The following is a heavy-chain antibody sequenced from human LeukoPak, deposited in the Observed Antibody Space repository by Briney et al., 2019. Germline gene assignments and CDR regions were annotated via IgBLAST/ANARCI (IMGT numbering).Heavy chain of an antibody. V-gene: IGHV1-2*02. CDR3: ARDRYWGSSGYYFDY. Sequence: GASVKVSCKASGYTFTGYYMHWVRQAPGQGLEWMGWINPNSGGTNFAQKVQGRVTMPRDTSISTAYMELSRLRSDDTPVYYCARDRYWGSSGYYFDYWGQGTLVTVSS. D-gene: IGHD3-16*01. CDR2: INPNSGGT. CDR1: GYTFTGYY. J-gene: IGHJ4*02.